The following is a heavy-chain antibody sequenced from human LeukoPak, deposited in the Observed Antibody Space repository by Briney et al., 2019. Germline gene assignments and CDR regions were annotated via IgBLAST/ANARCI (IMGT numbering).Heavy chain of an antibody. CDR1: GITFSSYG. D-gene: IGHD6-25*01. CDR3: ARGFKAAFDY. J-gene: IGHJ4*02. V-gene: IGHV3-33*01. Sequence: GRSLRLSCAASGITFSSYGMHWVRQAPGKGLEWVAVIWYDGSNKYYADSEKGRFTISRDNSKNTLYLQMNSLRAEDTAVYYCARGFKAAFDYWGQGTLVTVSS. CDR2: IWYDGSNK.